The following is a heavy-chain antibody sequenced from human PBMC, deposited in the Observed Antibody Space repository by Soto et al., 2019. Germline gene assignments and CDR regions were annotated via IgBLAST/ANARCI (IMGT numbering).Heavy chain of an antibody. CDR2: INSDGSST. Sequence: PGGSLRLSCAASGFTFSSHWMHWVRQAPGKGLVWVSRINSDGSSTSYADSVKGRFTISRDNAKNTLYLQMNSLRAEDTAVYYCARDLYYDFWSGYPYGMDVWGQGTTVTVSS. CDR3: ARDLYYDFWSGYPYGMDV. V-gene: IGHV3-74*01. CDR1: GFTFSSHW. J-gene: IGHJ6*02. D-gene: IGHD3-3*01.